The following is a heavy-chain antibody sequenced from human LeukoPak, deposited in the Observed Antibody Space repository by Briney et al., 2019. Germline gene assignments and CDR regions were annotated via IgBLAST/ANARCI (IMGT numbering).Heavy chain of an antibody. CDR1: GGTFSSYA. CDR3: ARHWSGGNEGFDY. V-gene: IGHV1-69*04. D-gene: IGHD2-15*01. CDR2: IIPILGIA. Sequence: SVKVSCKASGGTFSSYAISWVRQAPGQGLEWMGRIIPILGIANYAQKFQGRVTITADKSTSTAYMELSSLRSEDTAVYYCARHWSGGNEGFDYWGQGTLVTVSS. J-gene: IGHJ4*02.